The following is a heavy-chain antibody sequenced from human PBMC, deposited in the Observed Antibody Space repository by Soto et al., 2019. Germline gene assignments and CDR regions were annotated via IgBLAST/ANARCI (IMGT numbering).Heavy chain of an antibody. Sequence: QVQLQESGPGLVKPSQTLSLTCTVSGGSIGSGGYYWSWIRQHPGKGLEWIGYIYYSGSTYFNPSLKSRLTISVDTSKNQFSLQLSSVTAADTAVYYCARAGHSSSSEGANCFDPWGQGTLVTVSS. V-gene: IGHV4-31*03. CDR3: ARAGHSSSSEGANCFDP. CDR2: IYYSGST. J-gene: IGHJ5*02. CDR1: GGSIGSGGYY. D-gene: IGHD6-6*01.